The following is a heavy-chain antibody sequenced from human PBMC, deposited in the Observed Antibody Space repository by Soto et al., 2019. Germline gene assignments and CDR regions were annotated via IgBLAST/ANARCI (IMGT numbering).Heavy chain of an antibody. Sequence: PGGSLRLSCAASGFTFSSYSMSWVRQAPGKGLEWVSGFRSGGDDETTYYAGAVRGRFTISRDNSKNTLFLQMNSLRAEDTAIYYCAKKVNSGSGSQFFDYWGQGTLVTVSS. CDR2: FRSGGDDETT. CDR3: AKKVNSGSGSQFFDY. CDR1: GFTFSSYS. D-gene: IGHD3-10*01. J-gene: IGHJ4*02. V-gene: IGHV3-23*01.